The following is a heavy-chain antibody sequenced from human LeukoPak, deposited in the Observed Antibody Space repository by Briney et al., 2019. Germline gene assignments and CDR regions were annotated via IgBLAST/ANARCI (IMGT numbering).Heavy chain of an antibody. CDR3: ARAPNHAPTSIIFDY. V-gene: IGHV1-2*02. D-gene: IGHD1-14*01. CDR2: INPNSGGT. CDR1: GYTFTDHY. Sequence: ASVKVSCKASGYTFTDHYMHWVRQAPGQGLEWMGWINPNSGGTSYVQKFQGRVTMTRDTSISTAYMELSRLKSDDTAVFYCARAPNHAPTSIIFDYWGQGTLVTVSS. J-gene: IGHJ4*02.